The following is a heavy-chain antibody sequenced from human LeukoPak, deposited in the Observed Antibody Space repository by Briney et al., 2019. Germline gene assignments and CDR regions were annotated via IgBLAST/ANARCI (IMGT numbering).Heavy chain of an antibody. J-gene: IGHJ4*02. CDR2: ISGSGDST. Sequence: GGSLRLSCAASGSTFSSYAMSWVRQAPGKGLEWVSAISGSGDSTYYADTVKGRFTISRDNSKNTLYLQMNSLRAEDTAVYYCAKDQAKYYDFWSGYYPAFDYWGQGTLVTVSS. CDR1: GSTFSSYA. V-gene: IGHV3-23*01. D-gene: IGHD3-3*01. CDR3: AKDQAKYYDFWSGYYPAFDY.